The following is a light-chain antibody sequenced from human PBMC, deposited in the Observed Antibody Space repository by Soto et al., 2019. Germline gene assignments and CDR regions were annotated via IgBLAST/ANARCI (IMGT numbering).Light chain of an antibody. CDR2: AAS. CDR1: RGFYSSNNLNY. Sequence: DIVMTKHPPSLPVSLGEGGATHCNRARRGFYSSNNLNYLAWYQQKAGQAPRLLIYAASARATGIPDRFSGRGSGTDFTLTISRLEPEDVAVFYCQQYAESPITFGQGTQLEIK. V-gene: IGKV3-20*01. CDR3: QQYAESPIT. J-gene: IGKJ5*01.